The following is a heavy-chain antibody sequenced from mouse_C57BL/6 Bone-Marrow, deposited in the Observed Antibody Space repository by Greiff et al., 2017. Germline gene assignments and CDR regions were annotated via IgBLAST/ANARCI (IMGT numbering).Heavy chain of an antibody. CDR2: IYPGSGST. D-gene: IGHD2-4*01. J-gene: IGHJ3*01. CDR3: ASGGYDYDRGFAY. V-gene: IGHV1-55*01. Sequence: QVQLQQPGAELVKPGASVKMSCKASGYTFTSYWITWVKQRPGQGLEWIGDIYPGSGSTNYNEKFKSKATLTVDTSSSTAYMQLSSLTSEDSAVCYCASGGYDYDRGFAYWGQGTLVTVSA. CDR1: GYTFTSYW.